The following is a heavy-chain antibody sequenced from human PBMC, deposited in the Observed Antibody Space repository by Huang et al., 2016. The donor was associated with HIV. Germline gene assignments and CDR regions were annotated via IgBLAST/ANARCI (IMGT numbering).Heavy chain of an antibody. D-gene: IGHD1-20*01. CDR1: RFTFGSFS. Sequence: QVQVVESGGGVVPPGRSLRLSCAASRFTFGSFSMHWVRQAQGKGLVWMAVISNEGSSKYYADSVKGRFTISRDNSRNTLYLQMNSLRSGDTAVYYCARGITGTTFYYYNMDVWGKGTTVIVSS. V-gene: IGHV3-30*03. J-gene: IGHJ6*03. CDR2: ISNEGSSK. CDR3: ARGITGTTFYYYNMDV.